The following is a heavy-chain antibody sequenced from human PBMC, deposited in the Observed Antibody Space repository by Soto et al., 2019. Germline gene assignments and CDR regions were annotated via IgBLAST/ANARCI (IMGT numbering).Heavy chain of an antibody. CDR1: GFTFSSYG. D-gene: IGHD3-10*01. V-gene: IGHV3-30*18. CDR2: ISYDGSNK. J-gene: IGHJ4*02. Sequence: GGSLRLSCAASGFTFSSYGMHWVRQAPGKGLEWVAVISYDGSNKYYADSVKGRFTISRDNSKNTLYLQMNSLGAEDTAVYYCAKGVSHYYGSGSYVPNFDYWGQGTLVTVSS. CDR3: AKGVSHYYGSGSYVPNFDY.